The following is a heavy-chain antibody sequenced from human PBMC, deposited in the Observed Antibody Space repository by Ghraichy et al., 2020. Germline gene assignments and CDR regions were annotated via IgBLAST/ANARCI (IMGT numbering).Heavy chain of an antibody. V-gene: IGHV4-38-2*02. CDR3: ARAERSIAPIGY. Sequence: SETLSLTCTVSGYSISSGYYWDWSRQPPGTGLEWIGSIYHSGSTFYNPSLSSRVTISVDTSKNQFSLKLSSVTAADTAVYYCARAERSIAPIGYWGQGTLVTVSS. CDR1: GYSISSGYY. CDR2: IYHSGST. J-gene: IGHJ4*02. D-gene: IGHD1-14*01.